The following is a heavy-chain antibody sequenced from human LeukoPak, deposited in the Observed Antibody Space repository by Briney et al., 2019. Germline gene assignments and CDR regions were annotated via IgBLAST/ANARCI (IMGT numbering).Heavy chain of an antibody. V-gene: IGHV4-59*12. CDR3: ARGVGHCGGDCSDLDY. CDR1: GGSISSYY. D-gene: IGHD2-21*02. Sequence: SETLSLTCTVSGGSISSYYWSWIRQPPGKGLEWIGYIYYSGSTNYNPSLTSLKSRVTISVDTSKNQFSLKLSSVTAADTAVYYCARGVGHCGGDCSDLDYWGQGTLVTVSS. CDR2: IYYSGST. J-gene: IGHJ4*02.